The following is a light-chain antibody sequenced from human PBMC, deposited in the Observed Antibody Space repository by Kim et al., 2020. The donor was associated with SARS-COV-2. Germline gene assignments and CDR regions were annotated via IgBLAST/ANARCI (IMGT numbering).Light chain of an antibody. CDR1: SSDVGGYNS. J-gene: IGLJ3*02. CDR2: EVT. Sequence: GQSFTISCTGTSSDVGGYNSVSWYQQHPGKAPKLVIYEVTKRPAGVPDRFSASKSGNTASLTVSGLQSDDEADYYCNSYAGNNLWVFGGGTKLTVL. V-gene: IGLV2-8*01. CDR3: NSYAGNNLWV.